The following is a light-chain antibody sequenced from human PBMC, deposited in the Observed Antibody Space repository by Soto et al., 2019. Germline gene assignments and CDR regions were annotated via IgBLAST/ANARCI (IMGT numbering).Light chain of an antibody. Sequence: QSALTQPASVSGSPGQSITISCTGTSFDVGIYNYVSWYQQHPGKAPKLMIFEVSNRPSGVSNRFSGSKSGNTASLIISGLQAEDEADYYCSSYTSTTTWVFGGGTKVTVL. CDR3: SSYTSTTTWV. V-gene: IGLV2-14*01. J-gene: IGLJ3*02. CDR1: SFDVGIYNY. CDR2: EVS.